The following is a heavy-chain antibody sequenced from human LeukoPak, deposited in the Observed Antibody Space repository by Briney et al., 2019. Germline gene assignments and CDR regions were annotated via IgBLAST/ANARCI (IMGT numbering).Heavy chain of an antibody. J-gene: IGHJ4*02. D-gene: IGHD6-19*01. CDR2: IWYDGSNK. V-gene: IGHV3-33*08. Sequence: GGSLRLSCAASGFTFSSHWMSWVRQAPGKGLEWVAVIWYDGSNKYYADSAKGRFTISRDNSKNTLYLQMNSLRAEDTAVYYCARDFASSGWSGWLDYWGQGTLVTVSS. CDR1: GFTFSSHW. CDR3: ARDFASSGWSGWLDY.